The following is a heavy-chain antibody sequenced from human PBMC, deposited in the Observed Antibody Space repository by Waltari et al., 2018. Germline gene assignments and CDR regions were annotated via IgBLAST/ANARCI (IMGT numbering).Heavy chain of an antibody. Sequence: QVQLVESGGGVVQPGKSRRISCEAAGFTFRNYGFHWVRQAPGKALDWVAVISSDGNFKYHADSVKGRFTISRDNSRNTLYLQMDSLTIEDTGVYFCAKEKRNVGVDYWGQGILVTVSS. V-gene: IGHV3-30*18. J-gene: IGHJ4*02. D-gene: IGHD3-10*02. CDR1: GFTFRNYG. CDR3: AKEKRNVGVDY. CDR2: ISSDGNFK.